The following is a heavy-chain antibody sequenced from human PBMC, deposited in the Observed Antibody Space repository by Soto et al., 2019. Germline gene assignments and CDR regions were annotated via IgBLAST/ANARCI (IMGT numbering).Heavy chain of an antibody. CDR3: ARVPDR. V-gene: IGHV4-30-4*01. CDR1: GGSITSGGYY. J-gene: IGHJ5*02. CDR2: VYHSGTS. D-gene: IGHD2-2*01. Sequence: SETLSLTCTVSGGSITSGGYYWSWLRQRPGTGLEWIGCVYHSGTSHSNPSLEGRASLSVDTSRNHFSLSLKSVTAADTAVYYCARVPDRWGQGTLVTVSS.